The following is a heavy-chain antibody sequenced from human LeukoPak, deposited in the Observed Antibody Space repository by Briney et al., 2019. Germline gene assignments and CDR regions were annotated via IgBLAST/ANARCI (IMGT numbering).Heavy chain of an antibody. Sequence: PGGSLRLSCAASGFTFSNAWMSWVRQAPGKGLEWVGRIKSITDGGTTDYAAPVKGRFTISRDDSKNTLYLQMNSLKTEDTAVYYCTTTPHYYDYYWGQGTLVTVSS. CDR1: GFTFSNAW. V-gene: IGHV3-15*01. D-gene: IGHD3-22*01. CDR3: TTTPHYYDYY. J-gene: IGHJ4*02. CDR2: IKSITDGGTT.